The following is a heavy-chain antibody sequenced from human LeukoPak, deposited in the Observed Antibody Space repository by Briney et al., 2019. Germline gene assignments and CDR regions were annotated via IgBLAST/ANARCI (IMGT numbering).Heavy chain of an antibody. CDR2: IIPIFRTA. Sequence: ASVKVSCKASEGTFNNYPIIWVRQAPGQGLEWMGGIIPIFRTANYAQKFQGRVTISADESTATAYMEVRSLRSDDTALYYCARSESPRGLGVARGDTLDYWGQGTLVTVFS. CDR1: EGTFNNYP. J-gene: IGHJ4*02. D-gene: IGHD3-10*01. CDR3: ARSESPRGLGVARGDTLDY. V-gene: IGHV1-69*13.